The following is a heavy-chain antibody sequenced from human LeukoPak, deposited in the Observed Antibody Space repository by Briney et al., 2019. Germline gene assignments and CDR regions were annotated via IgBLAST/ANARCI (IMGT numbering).Heavy chain of an antibody. CDR1: RFTFSNYG. Sequence: GGSLRLSCAASRFTFSNYGMHWVRQAPGKGLEWVAIIWYDGSNKYYADSVKGRFTISRDNSKNTLYLQMNSLRVEDTAVYYCATWRGSGSYGGYFDYWGQGTLVTVSS. CDR2: IWYDGSNK. D-gene: IGHD3-10*01. CDR3: ATWRGSGSYGGYFDY. J-gene: IGHJ4*02. V-gene: IGHV3-33*08.